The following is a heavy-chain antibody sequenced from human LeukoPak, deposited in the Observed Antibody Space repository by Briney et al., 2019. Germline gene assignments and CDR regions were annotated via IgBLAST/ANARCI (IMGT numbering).Heavy chain of an antibody. V-gene: IGHV4-4*07. CDR1: GSSISSYY. J-gene: IGHJ3*02. CDR3: ARGGITMMVGAFDI. D-gene: IGHD3-22*01. Sequence: PSETLSLTCTVSGSSISSYYWSWIRQPAGKGLEWIGRIYTSGTTSYNPSLKSRVTTSLDTAKNKFSLKLSSVTAADTAVYYCARGGITMMVGAFDIWGQGTMVTVSS. CDR2: IYTSGTT.